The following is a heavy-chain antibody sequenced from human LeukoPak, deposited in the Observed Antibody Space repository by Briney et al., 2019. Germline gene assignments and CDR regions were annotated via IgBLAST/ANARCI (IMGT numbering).Heavy chain of an antibody. D-gene: IGHD6-13*01. CDR1: GYTFTSYD. CDR3: ARSPSNPHRTKKSSWYNFDY. Sequence: ASVKVSCKASGYTFTSYDINWVRQATGQGLGWMGWMNPNSGNTGYAQKFQGRVTITRNTSISTAYMELSSLRSEDTAVYYCARSPSNPHRTKKSSWYNFDYWGQGTLVTVSS. J-gene: IGHJ4*02. CDR2: MNPNSGNT. V-gene: IGHV1-8*03.